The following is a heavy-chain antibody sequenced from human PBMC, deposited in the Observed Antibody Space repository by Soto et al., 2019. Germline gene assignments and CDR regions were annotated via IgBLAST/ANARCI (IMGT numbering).Heavy chain of an antibody. CDR2: PDYSGTA. J-gene: IGHJ4*02. CDR1: AVSISSTCYN. V-gene: IGHV4-39*01. Sequence: SETLSPASNLSAVSISSTCYNWGWLRHPPGKGLEWIGPPDYSGTAHYTPTLKSRINISADPSKNQVSLTLTSVTAADTAVNYCARQGSYWGQGALVTVSS. CDR3: ARQGSY.